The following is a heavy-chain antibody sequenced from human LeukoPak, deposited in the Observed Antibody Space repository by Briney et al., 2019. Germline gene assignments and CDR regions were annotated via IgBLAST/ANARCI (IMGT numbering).Heavy chain of an antibody. CDR1: GFTFSSYS. Sequence: GGSLRLSCAASGFTFSSYSMNWVRQAPGKGLEWVSSISSSSSYIYYADSVKGRFTISRDNAKNSLYLQMNSLRAEDTAVYYCARVMLEPPGAFDIWGQGTMVTVSS. J-gene: IGHJ3*02. V-gene: IGHV3-21*01. CDR2: ISSSSSYI. D-gene: IGHD1-1*01. CDR3: ARVMLEPPGAFDI.